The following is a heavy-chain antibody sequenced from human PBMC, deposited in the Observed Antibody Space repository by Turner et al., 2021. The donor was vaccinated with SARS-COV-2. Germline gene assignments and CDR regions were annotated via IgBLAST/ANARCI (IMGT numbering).Heavy chain of an antibody. V-gene: IGHV4-39*01. J-gene: IGHJ5*02. Sequence: QLQLQESGPGLVKPAETLSLTCTVPGGSISSSSYYWGWIRQPPGKGLEWLWGIYYRGSTYYNPSLKSRVTISVDTSKNQFSLKLTSVTAADTAVYFCARHWEVAAAAYLARFDPWGQGTLVTVSS. CDR1: GGSISSSSYY. D-gene: IGHD6-13*01. CDR3: ARHWEVAAAAYLARFDP. CDR2: IYYRGST.